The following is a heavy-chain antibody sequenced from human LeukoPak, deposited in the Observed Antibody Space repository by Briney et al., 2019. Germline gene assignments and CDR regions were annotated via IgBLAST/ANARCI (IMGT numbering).Heavy chain of an antibody. J-gene: IGHJ1*01. D-gene: IGHD6-6*01. V-gene: IGHV4-30-2*01. CDR1: GGSISSGGYS. Sequence: SQTLSLTCAVSGGSISSGGYSWSWIRQPPGRGLEWTGYIYHSGSTYYNPSLKSRVTISVDRSKNQFSLKLSSVTAADTAVYYCARGGAARLHFQNWGQGTLVTVSS. CDR2: IYHSGST. CDR3: ARGGAARLHFQN.